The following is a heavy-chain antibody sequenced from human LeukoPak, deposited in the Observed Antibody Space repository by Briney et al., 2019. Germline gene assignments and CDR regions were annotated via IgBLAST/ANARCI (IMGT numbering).Heavy chain of an antibody. CDR2: ISGSGGST. D-gene: IGHD3-10*02. V-gene: IGHV3-23*01. CDR1: GFTFSSYG. Sequence: GGTLRLSCAASGFTFSSYGMSWVRQAPGKGLEWVSAISGSGGSTYYADSVKGRFTISRDNAKNSLYLQMNSLRAEDTAVYYCVELGITMIGGVWGKGTTVTISS. J-gene: IGHJ6*04. CDR3: VELGITMIGGV.